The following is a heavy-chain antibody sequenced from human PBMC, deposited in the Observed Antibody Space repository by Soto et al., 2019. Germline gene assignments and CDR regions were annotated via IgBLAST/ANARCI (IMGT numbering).Heavy chain of an antibody. Sequence: GASVKVSCKASGGTFSSYTISWVRQAPGQGLEWMGRIIPILGIANYAQKLQGRVTMTTDTSTSTAYMELRSLRSEDTAVYYCAREPPYSSSWYPPYYYYGMDVWGQGTTVTVSS. CDR2: IIPILGIA. CDR1: GGTFSSYT. D-gene: IGHD6-13*01. CDR3: AREPPYSSSWYPPYYYYGMDV. J-gene: IGHJ6*02. V-gene: IGHV1-69*04.